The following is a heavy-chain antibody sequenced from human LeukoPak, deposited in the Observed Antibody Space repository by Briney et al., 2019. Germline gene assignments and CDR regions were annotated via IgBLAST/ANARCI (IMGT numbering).Heavy chain of an antibody. CDR3: ARGGTYNWNYSYYYYMDV. Sequence: ASVKVSCKASGYTFTYYAMNWVRQAPGQGLEWMGWINTNTGNPTYAQGFTGRFVFSLDTSVSTAYLQISSLKAEDTAVYYCARGGTYNWNYSYYYYMDVWGKGTTVTVSS. CDR2: INTNTGNP. CDR1: GYTFTYYA. V-gene: IGHV7-4-1*02. D-gene: IGHD1-7*01. J-gene: IGHJ6*03.